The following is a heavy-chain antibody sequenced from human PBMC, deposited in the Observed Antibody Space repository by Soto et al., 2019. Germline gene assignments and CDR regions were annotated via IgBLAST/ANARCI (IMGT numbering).Heavy chain of an antibody. V-gene: IGHV1-18*01. CDR2: ISAYNGNT. D-gene: IGHD6-19*01. CDR3: ARDLRSGWPASDY. Sequence: ASVKVSCKASGYTFTSYGISWVRQAPGQGLEWMGWISAYNGNTNYAQKLQGRVTMTTDTSTSTAYVELRSLRSDDTAVYYCARDLRSGWPASDYWGPGPLVTVSS. CDR1: GYTFTSYG. J-gene: IGHJ4*02.